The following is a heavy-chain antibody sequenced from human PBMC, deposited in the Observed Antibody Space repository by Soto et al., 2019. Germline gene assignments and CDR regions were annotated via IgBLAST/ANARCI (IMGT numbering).Heavy chain of an antibody. J-gene: IGHJ4*02. CDR3: ARGRLLPAVNFDY. CDR2: TYHTGNA. Sequence: SETLSLTCSVSGDSISNSRFYWAWIRQPPGEGLEWIGSTYHTGNAYYNPSLKSRVTMSVDGSKNHFSLQLNSVTAADTAVYYCARGRLLPAVNFDYWGQGTLVTVSS. D-gene: IGHD2-2*01. CDR1: GDSISNSRFY. V-gene: IGHV4-39*07.